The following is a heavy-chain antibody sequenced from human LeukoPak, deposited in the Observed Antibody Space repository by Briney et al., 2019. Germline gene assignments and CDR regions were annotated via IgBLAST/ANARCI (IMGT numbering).Heavy chain of an antibody. CDR1: GFTFNIYA. J-gene: IGHJ5*02. Sequence: PGGSLRLSCAASGFTFNIYALSWVRQAPGKGLEWISYISGSGSRIYYADSMKGRFAISRDNTGNSLFLHMNSLRAEDTAVYYCARVMAPAPYNWFDPWGQGTLVTVSS. CDR2: ISGSGSRI. CDR3: ARVMAPAPYNWFDP. V-gene: IGHV3-48*04. D-gene: IGHD2-2*01.